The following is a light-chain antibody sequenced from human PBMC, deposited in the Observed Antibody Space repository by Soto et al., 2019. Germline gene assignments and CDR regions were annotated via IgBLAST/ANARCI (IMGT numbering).Light chain of an antibody. CDR2: EKS. V-gene: IGKV1-9*01. CDR3: QQSSAHPLF. CDR1: QDIAHN. J-gene: IGKJ4*01. Sequence: IQLTQSPSVLSASIGDRVSISCRASQDIAHNLNWYQQKPGRAPQLLIFEKSTLLFGVPARFSGSGSGTEFTLTISRLQPEDFGSYYCQQSSAHPLFFGGGTRVQIK.